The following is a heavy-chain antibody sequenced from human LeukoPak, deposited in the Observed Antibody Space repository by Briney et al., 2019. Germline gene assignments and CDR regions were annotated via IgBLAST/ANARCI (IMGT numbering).Heavy chain of an antibody. Sequence: PGGSLSLFCALSGFTFTSYAITSVRQAPGNGLGWVSCISGSGGSKYYADSVKGRFTISRDNSKNTLYLQMNTVRAEDTAVYYCARDRSGSYYEPFDCWGQGTLVTVSS. V-gene: IGHV3-23*01. D-gene: IGHD3-10*01. CDR3: ARDRSGSYYEPFDC. CDR2: ISGSGGSK. J-gene: IGHJ4*02. CDR1: GFTFTSYA.